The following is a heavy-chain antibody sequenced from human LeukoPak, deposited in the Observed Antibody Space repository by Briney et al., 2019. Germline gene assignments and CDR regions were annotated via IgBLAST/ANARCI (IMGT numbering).Heavy chain of an antibody. CDR1: GGSISSGSYY. CDR2: IYTSGST. J-gene: IGHJ3*02. Sequence: SQTLSLTCTVSGGSISSGSYYWSWIRQPAGKGLEWIGRIYTSGSTNYNPSLKSRVTVSVDTSKTQFSLKLSSVTAADTAVYYCARDLGGFVDDAFDIWGQGTMVTVSS. D-gene: IGHD2-15*01. V-gene: IGHV4-61*02. CDR3: ARDLGGFVDDAFDI.